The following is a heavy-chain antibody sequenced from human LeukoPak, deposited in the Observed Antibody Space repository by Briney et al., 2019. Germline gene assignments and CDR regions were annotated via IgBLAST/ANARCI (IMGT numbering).Heavy chain of an antibody. V-gene: IGHV4-59*08. J-gene: IGHJ5*02. CDR1: GGSISSYY. Sequence: SETLSLTCTVSGGSISSYYWSWIRQPPGKGLEWIGYIYHSGSSNHNPSLKSRVTISVDTSKKQFSLKLSSVTAADTAVYYCARHGGRAAAGWGDNWFHPWGQGTLVTVSS. D-gene: IGHD6-13*01. CDR3: ARHGGRAAAGWGDNWFHP. CDR2: IYHSGSS.